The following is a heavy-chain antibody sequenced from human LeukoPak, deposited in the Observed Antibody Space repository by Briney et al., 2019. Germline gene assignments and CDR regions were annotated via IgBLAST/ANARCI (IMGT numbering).Heavy chain of an antibody. CDR3: ARDRSGIGDAFDI. V-gene: IGHV1-18*01. J-gene: IGHJ3*02. CDR2: ISAYNGNT. Sequence: ASVKVSCKASGYTFTSYGISWVRQAPGQGLEWMGWISAYNGNTNYAQKLQGRVTMTTDTSTSTVYMELRSLRSDDTAVYYCARDRSGIGDAFDIWGQGTMVTVSS. D-gene: IGHD1-26*01. CDR1: GYTFTSYG.